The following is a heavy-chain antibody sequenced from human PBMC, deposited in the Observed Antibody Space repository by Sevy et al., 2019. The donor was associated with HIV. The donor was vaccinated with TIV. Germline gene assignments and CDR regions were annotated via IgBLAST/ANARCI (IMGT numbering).Heavy chain of an antibody. V-gene: IGHV3-33*07. Sequence: GGSLRLSCAASGFTFINYGMYWVRQAPGKGLEWVAFVSSDESNKYYVESVKGRFTISRDNSKNTRYLQMNSLKPEDRAVYFCARDAQRLPLGELSRIPSARGVMDVWGQGTAVTVSS. CDR3: ARDAQRLPLGELSRIPSARGVMDV. CDR1: GFTFINYG. D-gene: IGHD3-16*02. CDR2: VSSDESNK. J-gene: IGHJ6*02.